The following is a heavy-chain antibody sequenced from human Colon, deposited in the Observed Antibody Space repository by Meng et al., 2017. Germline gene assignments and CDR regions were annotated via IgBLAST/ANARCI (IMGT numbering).Heavy chain of an antibody. D-gene: IGHD6-13*01. CDR2: INHSGST. CDR1: GGSFSGYY. CDR3: ARVCYSSSWYGRSNYGMDV. Sequence: SETLSLTCAVYGGSFSGYYWSWIRQPPGKGLEWIREINHSGSTNYNPSLKSRVTISVDTSKNQFSLKLSSVTAADTAVYYCARVCYSSSWYGRSNYGMDVWGQGTTVTVSS. J-gene: IGHJ6*02. V-gene: IGHV4-34*01.